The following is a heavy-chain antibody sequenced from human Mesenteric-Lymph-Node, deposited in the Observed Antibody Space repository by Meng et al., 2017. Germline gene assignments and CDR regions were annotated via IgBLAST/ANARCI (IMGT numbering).Heavy chain of an antibody. CDR1: GFTFSSYS. V-gene: IGHV3-66*02. CDR2: IYVGGST. D-gene: IGHD2-15*01. CDR3: AREGYCSGGSCYSAY. Sequence: GESLKISCAASGFTFSSYSMNWVRQAPGKGLEWVSAIYVGGSTFYTDSVKGRFTISRDTSKNTLSLQMNNLRAEDTAVYYCAREGYCSGGSCYSAYWGQGTLVTVSS. J-gene: IGHJ4*02.